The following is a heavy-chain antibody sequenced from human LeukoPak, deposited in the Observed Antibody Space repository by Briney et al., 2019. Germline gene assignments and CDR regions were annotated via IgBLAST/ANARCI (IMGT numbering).Heavy chain of an antibody. D-gene: IGHD6-19*01. Sequence: GGSLRLSCATSGFTFSDYYMSWIRQAPGKGLEWVSYISSGGGSIYYADSVKGRFTISRDNSENSLYLQMNSLRAEETAVYCCARVASSGWYPLDYWGQGTLVTVST. CDR1: GFTFSDYY. CDR2: ISSGGGSI. CDR3: ARVASSGWYPLDY. J-gene: IGHJ4*02. V-gene: IGHV3-11*04.